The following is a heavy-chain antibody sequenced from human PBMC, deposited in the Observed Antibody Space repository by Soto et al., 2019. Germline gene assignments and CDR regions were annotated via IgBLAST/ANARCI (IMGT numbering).Heavy chain of an antibody. CDR3: AKVGGSGWFDAFDI. Sequence: GGSLRLSCAASGLTFRTYAMSWVRQAPGKGLEWVSAISGSGGSTYYADSVKGRFTISRDNSKNALYLQMNSLRAEDTALYYCAKVGGSGWFDAFDIWGQGTMVTV. CDR1: GLTFRTYA. J-gene: IGHJ3*02. D-gene: IGHD6-19*01. CDR2: ISGSGGST. V-gene: IGHV3-23*01.